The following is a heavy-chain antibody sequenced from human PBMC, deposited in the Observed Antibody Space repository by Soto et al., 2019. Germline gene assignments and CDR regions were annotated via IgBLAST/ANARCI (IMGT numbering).Heavy chain of an antibody. D-gene: IGHD6-19*01. J-gene: IGHJ4*02. CDR1: GFTFSSHG. CDR3: AKDRTSGWYFVNY. Sequence: QVHLVESGGGVVQPGRSLRLSCAASGFTFSSHGMHWVLQAPGKGLECVAFISYDASTTYYVDSLKGRFTISRDNSKNRLYLQMNTLRPEDTAVYYCAKDRTSGWYFVNYWGQGTLVTVSS. V-gene: IGHV3-30*18. CDR2: ISYDASTT.